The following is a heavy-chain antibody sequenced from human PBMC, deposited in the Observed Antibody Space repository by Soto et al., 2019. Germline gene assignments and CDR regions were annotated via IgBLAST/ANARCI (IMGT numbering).Heavy chain of an antibody. J-gene: IGHJ3*02. V-gene: IGHV3-33*01. CDR2: IWYDASNK. Sequence: QVQLVESGGGVVQRGGSLRLSCAASGFPFSSFGMHWVRQTPVKGLEWVAVIWYDASNKYYADSAKGRFTISRDNSKDTLYLQMKSRRVEDTAVCYCARGGDAFDSWGQGTMVTVSS. D-gene: IGHD3-16*01. CDR3: ARGGDAFDS. CDR1: GFPFSSFG.